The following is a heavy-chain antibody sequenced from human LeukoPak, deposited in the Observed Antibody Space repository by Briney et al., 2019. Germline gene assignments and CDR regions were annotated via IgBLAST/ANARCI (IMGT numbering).Heavy chain of an antibody. CDR2: INPNSGGT. D-gene: IGHD3-22*01. Sequence: ASVKVSCKASGYTFTGYYMHWVRQAPGQGLEWMGWINPNSGGTNYAQRFQGRVTMTRNTSISTAYMELSSLRSEDTALYYCARDNGAYYYDSSGYTNWFDPWGQGTLVTVSS. V-gene: IGHV1-2*02. J-gene: IGHJ5*02. CDR3: ARDNGAYYYDSSGYTNWFDP. CDR1: GYTFTGYY.